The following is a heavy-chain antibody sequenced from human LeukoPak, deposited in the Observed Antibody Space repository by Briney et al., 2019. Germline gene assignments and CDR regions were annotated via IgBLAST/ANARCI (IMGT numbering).Heavy chain of an antibody. D-gene: IGHD3-3*01. CDR1: GYTFTSYG. V-gene: IGHV1-18*01. J-gene: IGHJ4*02. Sequence: ASVKVSCKASGYTFTSYGISWVRQAPGQGLEWMGWISAYNGNTNYAQKLQGRVTMTTDTSTSTAYVELRSLRSDDTAVYYCARVSPYYDFWSGYYTDYWGQGTLVTVSS. CDR3: ARVSPYYDFWSGYYTDY. CDR2: ISAYNGNT.